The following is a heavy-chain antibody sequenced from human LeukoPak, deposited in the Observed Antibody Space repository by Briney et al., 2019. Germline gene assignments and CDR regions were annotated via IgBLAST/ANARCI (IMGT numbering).Heavy chain of an antibody. CDR1: GYTFTSYG. Sequence: ASVKVSCKASGYTFTSYGISWVRQAPGQGLEWMGWISAYNDNTNYAQKLQGRVIMTTDTSTSTAYMELRSLRSDDTAVYYCARDLGIAVAGSLLGYWGQGTLVTVSS. CDR3: ARDLGIAVAGSLLGY. D-gene: IGHD6-19*01. CDR2: ISAYNDNT. J-gene: IGHJ4*02. V-gene: IGHV1-18*01.